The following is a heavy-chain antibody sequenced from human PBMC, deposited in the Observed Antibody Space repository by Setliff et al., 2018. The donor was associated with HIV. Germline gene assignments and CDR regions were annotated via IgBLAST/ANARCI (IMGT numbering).Heavy chain of an antibody. CDR3: ARHSGIAVEARYFDY. CDR2: INTNTGNP. Sequence: GASVKVSCKASGYTFNNYALYWVRQAPGQGLEWMGWINTNTGNPTYAQGFTGRFVFSLDTSVSTAYLQISSLKAEDTAVYYCARHSGIAVEARYFDYWGQGTLVTVSS. J-gene: IGHJ4*02. V-gene: IGHV7-4-1*02. D-gene: IGHD6-19*01. CDR1: GYTFNNYA.